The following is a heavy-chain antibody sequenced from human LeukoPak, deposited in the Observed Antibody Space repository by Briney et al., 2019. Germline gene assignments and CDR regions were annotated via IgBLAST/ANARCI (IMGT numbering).Heavy chain of an antibody. Sequence: HPGGSLRLSCVASGFSFNNYRMTWVRQAPGKGLEWVANIKQDGSEKQYVDSVKGRFAISGDNAKKSLYLQINTLRAEDTAVYYCVRGPHIAATSYWGQGTLVTVSS. J-gene: IGHJ4*02. D-gene: IGHD6-25*01. V-gene: IGHV3-7*03. CDR1: GFSFNNYR. CDR2: IKQDGSEK. CDR3: VRGPHIAATSY.